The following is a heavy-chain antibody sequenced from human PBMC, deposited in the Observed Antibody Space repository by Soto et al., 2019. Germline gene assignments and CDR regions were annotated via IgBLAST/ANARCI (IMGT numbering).Heavy chain of an antibody. CDR3: ARDYPIVVVPAAIRNWFDP. CDR2: INAGNGNT. V-gene: IGHV1-3*01. Sequence: ASVKVSCKAAGYTFTSYAMHWVRQAPGQRLEWMGWINAGNGNTKYSQKFQGRVTITRDTSASTAYMELSSLRSEDTAVYYCARDYPIVVVPAAIRNWFDPWGQGTLVTVSS. J-gene: IGHJ5*02. D-gene: IGHD2-2*02. CDR1: GYTFTSYA.